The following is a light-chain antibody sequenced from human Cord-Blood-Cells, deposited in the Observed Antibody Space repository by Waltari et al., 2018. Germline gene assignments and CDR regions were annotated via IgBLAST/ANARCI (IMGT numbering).Light chain of an antibody. J-gene: IGLJ2*01. CDR1: TLGDKY. CDR3: QAWDSSSVV. Sequence: SYVLTQPPSVSVSPGQTASITCSGDTLGDKYACWYQQKPGQSPVLVIYQDSKRPSGIPERFSGSNSGNTATLTISGTQAMDEADYYCQAWDSSSVVFGGGTKLTVL. V-gene: IGLV3-1*01. CDR2: QDS.